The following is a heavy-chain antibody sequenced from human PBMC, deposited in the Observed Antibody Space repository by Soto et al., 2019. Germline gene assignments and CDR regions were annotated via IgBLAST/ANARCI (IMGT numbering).Heavy chain of an antibody. J-gene: IGHJ4*02. CDR3: ARSIVVVTALDY. D-gene: IGHD2-21*02. CDR1: GYTCTSYA. CDR2: INAGNGNT. V-gene: IGHV1-3*01. Sequence: QVQLVQSGAELKKPGASVKVSCKASGYTCTSYAMHWVRQAPGQSLEWMGWINAGNGNTKYSQKFQGRGTITRDTSASTAYMELSSLRSEDTAVDDCARSIVVVTALDYWGQGTLVTVSS.